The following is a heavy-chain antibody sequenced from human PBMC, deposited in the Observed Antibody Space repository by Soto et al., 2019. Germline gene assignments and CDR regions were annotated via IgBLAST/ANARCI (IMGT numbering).Heavy chain of an antibody. V-gene: IGHV3-30-3*01. D-gene: IGHD1-26*01. CDR3: ARDWVGEVVYYYGMDV. J-gene: IGHJ6*02. CDR2: ISYDGSNK. Sequence: QVQLVESGGGVVQPGRSLRLSCAASGFTFSSYAMHWVRQAPGKGLEWVAVISYDGSNKYYADSVKGRFTISRDNSENTLYLQMNSLRAEDTAVYYCARDWVGEVVYYYGMDVWGQGTTVTVSS. CDR1: GFTFSSYA.